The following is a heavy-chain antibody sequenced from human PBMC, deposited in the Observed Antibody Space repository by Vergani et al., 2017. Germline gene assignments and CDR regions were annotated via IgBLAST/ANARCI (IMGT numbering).Heavy chain of an antibody. J-gene: IGHJ3*01. CDR2: ISWNSGAV. Sequence: VQLVESGGGVVQPGTSMRLSCAASGFTFRSYAMHWVRQAPGKGLEWVSGISWNSGAVDYADSVRGRFTISRDNAKNSLFLEMNSLRFEDTAVYFCTKGSVYYHDSAGHGYDPYTGFDLWGQGTLVTVSS. V-gene: IGHV3-9*01. CDR1: GFTFRSYA. D-gene: IGHD5-12*01. CDR3: TKGSVYYHDSAGHGYDPYTGFDL.